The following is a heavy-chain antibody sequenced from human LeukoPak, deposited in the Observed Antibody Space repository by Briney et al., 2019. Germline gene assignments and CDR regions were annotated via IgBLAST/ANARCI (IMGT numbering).Heavy chain of an antibody. Sequence: PSETLSLTCTASGGSISGYYWSWIRQPAGKGLEWIGRIDTSGNTNYNPSLKSRVTMSLDTSKNQFSLEVMSVTAADTAVYYCARAASGDAVDYYGSGRRYYYYYMDVWGKGTTVTISS. CDR3: ARAASGDAVDYYGSGRRYYYYYMDV. J-gene: IGHJ6*03. D-gene: IGHD3-10*01. CDR1: GGSISGYY. CDR2: IDTSGNT. V-gene: IGHV4-4*07.